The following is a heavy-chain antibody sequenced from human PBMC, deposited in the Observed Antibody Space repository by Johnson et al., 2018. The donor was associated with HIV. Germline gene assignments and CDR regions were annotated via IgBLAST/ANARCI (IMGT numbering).Heavy chain of an antibody. J-gene: IGHJ3*02. Sequence: QVQLVESGGGVVQPGGSLRLSCAASGFTFSSYGMHWVRQAPGKGLEWVAFIRYDGSNKYFADSVKGRFTISRDNSKNTLYLQMNSLRAEDTAVYYCAKDWVYYSTPHAFDIWGQGTMVTVSS. D-gene: IGHD3-10*01. CDR2: IRYDGSNK. CDR3: AKDWVYYSTPHAFDI. CDR1: GFTFSSYG. V-gene: IGHV3-30*02.